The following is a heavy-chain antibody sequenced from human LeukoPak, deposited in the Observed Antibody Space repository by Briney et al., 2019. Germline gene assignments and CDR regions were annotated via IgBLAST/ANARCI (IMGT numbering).Heavy chain of an antibody. V-gene: IGHV3-20*04. CDR2: INWNGGST. CDR1: GFTFDDYG. CDR3: AVTTVTTFFVPSDY. D-gene: IGHD4-17*01. J-gene: IGHJ4*02. Sequence: PGGSLRLSCAASGFTFDDYGMSWVRQAPGKVLEWVSGINWNGGSTGYADSVKGRFTISRDNAKNSLYLQMNSLRAEDTALYYCAVTTVTTFFVPSDYWGQGTLVTVSS.